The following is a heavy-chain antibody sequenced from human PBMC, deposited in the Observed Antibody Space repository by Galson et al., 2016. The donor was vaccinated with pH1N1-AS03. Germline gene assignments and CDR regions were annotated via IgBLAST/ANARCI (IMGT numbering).Heavy chain of an antibody. Sequence: SLRLSCAASGLTSSSFALHWVRQAPGKGLEWVAFIRYDGSDKKYANSVKGRFTISRDNAKDSLYLQMDSLRVEDTAVYYCARARGGEDAWSQDVWGQGTTVTVSS. D-gene: IGHD2-21*01. V-gene: IGHV3-30*02. CDR1: GLTSSSFA. J-gene: IGHJ6*02. CDR3: ARARGGEDAWSQDV. CDR2: IRYDGSDK.